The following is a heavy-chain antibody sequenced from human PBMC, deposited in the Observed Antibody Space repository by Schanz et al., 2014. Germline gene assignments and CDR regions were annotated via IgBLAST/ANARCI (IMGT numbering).Heavy chain of an antibody. J-gene: IGHJ4*02. CDR2: INQDGSEE. D-gene: IGHD7-27*01. V-gene: IGHV3-7*01. CDR1: GFTFSRYW. Sequence: EVQLVESGGGLVQPGGSLRLSCAASGFTFSRYWMSWVRQAPGKGLEWLANINQDGSEEYYVDSVKGRFTISRDNAKNSLYLQMISLRPEDTAVFYCAKYGGELGVSFEYWGQGTLVTVSS. CDR3: AKYGGELGVSFEY.